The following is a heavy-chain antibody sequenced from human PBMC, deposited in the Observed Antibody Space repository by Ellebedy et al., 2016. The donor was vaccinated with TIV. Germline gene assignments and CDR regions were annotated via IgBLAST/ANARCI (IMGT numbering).Heavy chain of an antibody. CDR1: GFTFRSEW. J-gene: IGHJ4*02. V-gene: IGHV3-7*01. CDR2: IKEDGSEK. Sequence: GESLKISCVASGFTFRSEWMNWVRQAPGKGLEWVANIKEDGSEKDYVDLVKGRFTISRDNAKNTLYLQMNSLRAEDTAVYYCARGRTTGIWGQGTLVTVSS. CDR3: ARGRTTGI. D-gene: IGHD1-14*01.